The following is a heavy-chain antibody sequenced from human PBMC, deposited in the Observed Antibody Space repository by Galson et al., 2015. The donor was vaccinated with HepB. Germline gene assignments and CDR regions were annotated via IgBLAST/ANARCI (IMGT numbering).Heavy chain of an antibody. CDR1: GFTFSSYW. V-gene: IGHV3-7*01. Sequence: SLRLSCAASGFTFSSYWMNWVRQAPGKGLEWVAYIKRDGSENYYVDSVKCRFTVSIDNAKDSLYLQMNILTVEDMAVYYCARYKDYSDSSGSRYDFWGQGTLVTVSS. CDR3: ARYKDYSDSSGSRYDF. J-gene: IGHJ4*01. CDR2: IKRDGSEN. D-gene: IGHD3-22*01.